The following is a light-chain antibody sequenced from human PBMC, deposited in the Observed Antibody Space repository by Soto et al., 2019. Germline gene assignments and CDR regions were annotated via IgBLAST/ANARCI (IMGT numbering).Light chain of an antibody. Sequence: EIVLTQSPATLSLSPGERATLSCRASQSVSSYLAWYQQKPGQAPRLLIYDASNRATGIPARFSGSGSGTDFTLTISSLEPEDFSVYYGQQRFTFCPGTKVDIK. CDR2: DAS. CDR3: QQRFT. CDR1: QSVSSY. V-gene: IGKV3-11*01. J-gene: IGKJ3*01.